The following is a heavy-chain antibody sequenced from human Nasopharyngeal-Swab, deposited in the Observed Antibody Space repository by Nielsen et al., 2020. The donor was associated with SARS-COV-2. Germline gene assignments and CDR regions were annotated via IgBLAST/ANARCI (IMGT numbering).Heavy chain of an antibody. Sequence: GESLKISCAASGFTFSTSAMHWVRQAPGKGLEWVALISYDGHIKYFADSVKGRLTISRENYKNTLYLQMNSLRAEDTAVYYCARDFGFCSSTSCSLLTFDYWGQGTLVTVSS. V-gene: IGHV3-30*04. CDR2: ISYDGHIK. CDR1: GFTFSTSA. J-gene: IGHJ4*02. D-gene: IGHD2-2*01. CDR3: ARDFGFCSSTSCSLLTFDY.